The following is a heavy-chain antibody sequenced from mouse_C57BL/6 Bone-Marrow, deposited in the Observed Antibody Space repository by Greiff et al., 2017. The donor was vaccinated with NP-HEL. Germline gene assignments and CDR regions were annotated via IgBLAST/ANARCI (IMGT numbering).Heavy chain of an antibody. CDR2: INYDGSST. Sequence: EVQVVESEGGLVQPGSSMKLSCTASGFTFSDYYMAWVRQVPEKGLEWVANINYDGSSTYYLDSLKSRFIISRDNAKNILYLQMRSLKSEDTATYYCARDKGDGSYWYFDVWGTGTTVTVSS. D-gene: IGHD2-3*01. CDR1: GFTFSDYY. V-gene: IGHV5-16*01. CDR3: ARDKGDGSYWYFDV. J-gene: IGHJ1*03.